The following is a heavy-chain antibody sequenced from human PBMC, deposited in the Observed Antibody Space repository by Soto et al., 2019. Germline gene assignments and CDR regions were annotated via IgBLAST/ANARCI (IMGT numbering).Heavy chain of an antibody. CDR1: GFSFSSYA. V-gene: IGHV3-23*01. D-gene: IGHD6-19*01. Sequence: EVQLLEAGGGLVQPGGYLRLSCAASGFSFSSYAMNWVRQAPGKGLEWASVISGSGDSTYYADSVKGRFTISRDNSKNTLYLQMISLRAEDTAVYYCARRSSGWYFDYWGQGSLVIVSS. CDR3: ARRSSGWYFDY. J-gene: IGHJ4*02. CDR2: ISGSGDST.